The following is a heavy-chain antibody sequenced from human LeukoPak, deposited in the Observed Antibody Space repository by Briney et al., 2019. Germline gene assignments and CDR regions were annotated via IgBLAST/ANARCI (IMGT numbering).Heavy chain of an antibody. CDR3: ARQISMVLGVLDFQH. CDR2: IYPGDSDT. Sequence: GESLKISCKGSGYSFTSYWIGWVRQMPGKGLEWMGIIYPGDSDTRYSPSFQGQVTISADKSISTAYLQWSSLKASDTAMYYCARQISMVLGVLDFQHWGQGTLVTVSS. V-gene: IGHV5-51*01. CDR1: GYSFTSYW. J-gene: IGHJ1*01. D-gene: IGHD3-10*01.